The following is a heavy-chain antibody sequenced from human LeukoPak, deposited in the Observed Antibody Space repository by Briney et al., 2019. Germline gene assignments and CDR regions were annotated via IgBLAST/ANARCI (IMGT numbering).Heavy chain of an antibody. CDR2: MYYSGNT. D-gene: IGHD3-22*01. CDR3: ARDTTYYYDSSGTYGMDV. CDR1: GGSISSSTYC. J-gene: IGHJ6*02. Sequence: SETLSLTCTVSGGSISSSTYCWSWVRQPPGKGLEWIGCMYYSGNTYYSSSLKGRVTISLDTPKNQFSLRLNSVTASDTAVYYCARDTTYYYDSSGTYGMDVWGQGTTVTVSS. V-gene: IGHV4-39*02.